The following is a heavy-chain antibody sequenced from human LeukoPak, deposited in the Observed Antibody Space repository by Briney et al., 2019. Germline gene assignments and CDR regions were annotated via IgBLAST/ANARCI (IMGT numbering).Heavy chain of an antibody. D-gene: IGHD6-19*01. CDR2: ISYDGSNK. CDR1: GFTFSSYA. V-gene: IGHV3-30-3*01. Sequence: GGSLRLSCAASGFTFSSYAMPWVRQAPGKGLEWVAVISYDGSNKYYADSVKGRFTISRDNSKNTLYLQMNSLRAEDTAVYYCARPIAVAASPSFFDYWGQGTLVTVSP. J-gene: IGHJ4*02. CDR3: ARPIAVAASPSFFDY.